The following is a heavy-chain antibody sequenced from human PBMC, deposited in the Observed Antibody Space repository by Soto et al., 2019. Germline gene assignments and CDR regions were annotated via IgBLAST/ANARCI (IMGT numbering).Heavy chain of an antibody. D-gene: IGHD2-2*01. J-gene: IGHJ4*02. V-gene: IGHV1-2*02. CDR1: GYTFTGYY. CDR2: INPNSGGT. Sequence: ASVKVSCKASGYTFTGYYMHCVRQAPGQGLEWMGWINPNSGGTNYAQKFQGRVTMTRDTSISTAYMELSRLRSDDTAVYYCARDRKARRDTVVVPAASPFDYWGQGTLVTVSS. CDR3: ARDRKARRDTVVVPAASPFDY.